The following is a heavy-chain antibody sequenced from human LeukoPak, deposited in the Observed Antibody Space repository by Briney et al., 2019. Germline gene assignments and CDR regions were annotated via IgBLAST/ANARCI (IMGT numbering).Heavy chain of an antibody. CDR3: ASQLGGTTFH. V-gene: IGHV4-59*03. J-gene: IGHJ4*02. CDR1: GASISSYY. D-gene: IGHD1-1*01. Sequence: PSETLSLTCTVSGASISSYYWSWIRQPPGQGLEWIGYVHYSGITDYNPSLQSRVTISLDTSKSQFSLKLSSVTVADTAVYYCASQLGGTTFHWGQGTLVTVSS. CDR2: VHYSGIT.